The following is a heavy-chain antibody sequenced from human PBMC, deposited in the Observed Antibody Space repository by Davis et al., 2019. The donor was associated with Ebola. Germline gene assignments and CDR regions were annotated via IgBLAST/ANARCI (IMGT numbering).Heavy chain of an antibody. D-gene: IGHD5-12*01. J-gene: IGHJ3*02. CDR1: GGSISGNY. CDR2: IHDSGNA. CDR3: ANSYEYAFDI. V-gene: IGHV4-59*08. Sequence: SETLSLTCSVSGGSISGNYWTWIRQPPGKGLEWIGYIHDSGNANYNPSLKSRVIISVDTSKSQVSLKLNSVTAADTAVYYCANSYEYAFDIWGQGTMVTVSS.